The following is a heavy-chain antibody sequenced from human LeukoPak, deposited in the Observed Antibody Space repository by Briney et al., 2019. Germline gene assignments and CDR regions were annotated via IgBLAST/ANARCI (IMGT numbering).Heavy chain of an antibody. CDR2: LYTSGST. CDR3: ARGARGIFWYFDL. Sequence: SETLSLTCAVSGGSINNYYWSWIRQPAGKGLKWIGRLYTSGSTNYNPSLKSRVTMSVDTSKNQFSLKLSSVTAADTAVYYCARGARGIFWYFDLWGRGTLVTVSS. D-gene: IGHD3-16*01. J-gene: IGHJ2*01. V-gene: IGHV4-4*07. CDR1: GGSINNYY.